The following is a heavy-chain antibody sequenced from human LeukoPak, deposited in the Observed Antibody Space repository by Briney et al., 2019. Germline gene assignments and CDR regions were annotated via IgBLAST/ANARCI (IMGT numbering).Heavy chain of an antibody. CDR1: GGSFSGYY. D-gene: IGHD3-16*02. J-gene: IGHJ4*02. Sequence: SETLSLTCAAYGGSFSGYYWSWLRQPPGKGLEWIGETNHSGSTNYNPSLKSRVTISVDTSKNQFSLKLSSVTAADTAVYYCARSSAYYDYVWGSYRNKASYFDYWGQGTLVTVSS. CDR3: ARSSAYYDYVWGSYRNKASYFDY. CDR2: TNHSGST. V-gene: IGHV4-34*01.